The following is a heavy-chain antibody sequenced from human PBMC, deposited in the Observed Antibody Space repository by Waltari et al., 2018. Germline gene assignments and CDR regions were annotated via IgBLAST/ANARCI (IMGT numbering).Heavy chain of an antibody. D-gene: IGHD1-26*01. CDR3: ADVGITATDS. CDR2: ISYDGSNK. CDR1: GFTFSSYG. J-gene: IGHJ4*02. Sequence: QVQLVESGGGVVQPGRSLRLSCAASGFTFSSYGMHWVRQAPGKGLEWVAVISYDGSNKYYADSVKGRFTISRDNSKNTLYLQMNSLRAEDTAVYYCADVGITATDSWGPGTVVTVSS. V-gene: IGHV3-30*03.